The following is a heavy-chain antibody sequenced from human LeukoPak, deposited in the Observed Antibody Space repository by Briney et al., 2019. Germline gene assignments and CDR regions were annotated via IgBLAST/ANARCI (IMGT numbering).Heavy chain of an antibody. CDR1: GYTFTSYA. J-gene: IGHJ4*02. V-gene: IGHV7-4-1*02. CDR3: ARPGGSYYYGSGTPPADYFDY. CDR2: INTNTGNP. Sequence: GASVKVSCKASGYTFTSYAMNWVRQAPGQGLEWMGWINTNTGNPTYAQGFTGRFVFSLDTSVSTAYLQISSLKAEDTAVYYCARPGGSYYYGSGTPPADYFDYWGQGTLVTVSS. D-gene: IGHD3-10*01.